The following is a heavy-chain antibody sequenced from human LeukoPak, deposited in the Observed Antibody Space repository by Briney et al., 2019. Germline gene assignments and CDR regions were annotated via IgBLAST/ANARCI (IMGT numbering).Heavy chain of an antibody. CDR2: ISSSSSYI. V-gene: IGHV3-21*01. CDR3: AREALISDY. J-gene: IGHJ4*02. CDR1: GFTFSSYS. Sequence: GGSLRLSCAASGFTFSSYSMNWVRQAPGKGLEWVSSISSSSSYIYYADSVNGRFTISRDNAKNSLYLQMNSLRAEDTAVYYCAREALISDYWGQGTLVTVSS.